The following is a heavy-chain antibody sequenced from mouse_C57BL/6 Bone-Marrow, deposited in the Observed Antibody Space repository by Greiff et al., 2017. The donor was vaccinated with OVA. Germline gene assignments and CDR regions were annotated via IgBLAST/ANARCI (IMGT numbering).Heavy chain of an antibody. J-gene: IGHJ1*03. CDR3: ARGLRYFDV. CDR2: INPSSGYT. CDR1: GYTFTRYW. Sequence: VQLQQSGAELAKPGASVKLSCKASGYTFTRYWMNWVKQRPGQGLEWLGYINPSSGYTKTNPKFKDKATLTADKASSTAYMQLSILTYEDSAVYYCARGLRYFDVWGTGTTVTVSS. V-gene: IGHV1-7*01.